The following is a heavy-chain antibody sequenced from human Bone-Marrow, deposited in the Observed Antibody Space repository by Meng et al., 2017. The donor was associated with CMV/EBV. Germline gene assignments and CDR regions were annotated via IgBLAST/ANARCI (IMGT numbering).Heavy chain of an antibody. J-gene: IGHJ4*02. CDR3: ATGAGLRGYVGN. CDR2: ISGSGGST. V-gene: IGHV3-23*01. D-gene: IGHD5-12*01. Sequence: GESLKTSCAASGSNFSSYAMSWVRPAPGEGLEWVSAISGSGGSTYYADSVKGRFTISRDNSKNTLYLQMNSLRAEDTAVYYCATGAGLRGYVGNWGQATLVTVSS. CDR1: GSNFSSYA.